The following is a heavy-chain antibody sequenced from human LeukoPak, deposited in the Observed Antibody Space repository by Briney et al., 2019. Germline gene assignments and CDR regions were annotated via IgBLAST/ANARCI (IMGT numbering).Heavy chain of an antibody. CDR3: ARDSVNNSALDF. D-gene: IGHD1/OR15-1a*01. CDR1: GFNFGGYA. J-gene: IGHJ4*02. V-gene: IGHV3-49*04. CDR2: IRSKALYGTR. Sequence: GGSLRLSRSPSGFNFGGYAINGVRQAPGQGLEWVGFIRSKALYGTREYAASVECRFTISRDDSNGIAYLQMNALKIEDTAVYYYARDSVNNSALDFWGQGTLVTVSS.